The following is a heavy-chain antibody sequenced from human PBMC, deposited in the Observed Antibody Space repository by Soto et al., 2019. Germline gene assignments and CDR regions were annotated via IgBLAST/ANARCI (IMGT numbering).Heavy chain of an antibody. Sequence: EVQLVESGGGLVQPGRSLRLSCAASGFTFDDYAMHWVRQAPGKGLEWVSGISWNSGSIGYADSVKGRFTISRDNAKNTLYLRMNSLRAEYTALYYGAKGAGHGSGSYYHYWGQGTLVTVSS. CDR1: GFTFDDYA. CDR3: AKGAGHGSGSYYHY. J-gene: IGHJ4*02. V-gene: IGHV3-9*01. CDR2: ISWNSGSI. D-gene: IGHD3-10*01.